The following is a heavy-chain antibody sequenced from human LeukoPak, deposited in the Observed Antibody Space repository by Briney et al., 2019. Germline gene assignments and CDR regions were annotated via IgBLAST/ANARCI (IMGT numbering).Heavy chain of an antibody. J-gene: IGHJ5*02. CDR1: GYTFTSYD. Sequence: ASAKVSCKASGYTFTSYDINWVRQATGQGLEWMGWMNPNSGNTGYAQKFQGRVTMTRNTSISTAYMELSSLRSEDTAVYYCARVRGSYSRFDPWGQGTLVTVSS. V-gene: IGHV1-8*01. CDR2: MNPNSGNT. D-gene: IGHD1-26*01. CDR3: ARVRGSYSRFDP.